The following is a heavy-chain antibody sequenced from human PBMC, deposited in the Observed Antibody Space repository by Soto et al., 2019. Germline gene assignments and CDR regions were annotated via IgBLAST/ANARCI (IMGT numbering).Heavy chain of an antibody. J-gene: IGHJ3*02. Sequence: GGSLRLSCAASGFTFSGYAMSWVRQAPGKGLEWVSAISGSGGSTYYADSVKGRFTISRDNSKNTLYLQMNSLRAEDTAVYYCAKGNYYDSSGYYFRDAFDIWGQGTMVTVSS. CDR2: ISGSGGST. CDR1: GFTFSGYA. V-gene: IGHV3-23*01. D-gene: IGHD3-22*01. CDR3: AKGNYYDSSGYYFRDAFDI.